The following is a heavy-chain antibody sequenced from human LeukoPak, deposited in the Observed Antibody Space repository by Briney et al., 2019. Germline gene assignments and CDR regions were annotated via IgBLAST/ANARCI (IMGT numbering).Heavy chain of an antibody. V-gene: IGHV3-15*01. Sequence: GGSLRLSCAASGFTFSSYEMNWVRQAPGKGLEWVGRIKSKTDGGTTDYAAPVKGRFTISRDDSKNTLYLQMNSLKTEDTAVYYCTTDLGPATADYWGQGTLVTVSS. CDR3: TTDLGPATADY. D-gene: IGHD2-15*01. J-gene: IGHJ4*02. CDR1: GFTFSSYE. CDR2: IKSKTDGGTT.